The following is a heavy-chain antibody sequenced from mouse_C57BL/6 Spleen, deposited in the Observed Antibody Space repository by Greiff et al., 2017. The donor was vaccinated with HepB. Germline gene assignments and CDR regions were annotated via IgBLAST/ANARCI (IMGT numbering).Heavy chain of an antibody. Sequence: QVQLQQSGAELVKPGASVKLSCKASGYTFTSYWMHWVKQRPGQGLEWIGMIHPNSGSTNYNEKFKSKATLTVDKSSSTAYMQLCSLTSEDSAVYYCATPYGSSPFAYWGQGTLVTVSA. J-gene: IGHJ3*01. CDR3: ATPYGSSPFAY. CDR1: GYTFTSYW. D-gene: IGHD1-1*01. V-gene: IGHV1-64*01. CDR2: IHPNSGST.